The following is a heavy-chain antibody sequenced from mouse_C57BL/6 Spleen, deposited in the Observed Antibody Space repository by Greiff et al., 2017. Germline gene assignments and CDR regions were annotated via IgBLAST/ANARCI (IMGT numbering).Heavy chain of an antibody. J-gene: IGHJ2*01. CDR2: IDPEAGDP. CDR1: GFNIKDYY. D-gene: IGHD1-1*01. CDR3: TTYYGSSVDY. Sequence: VQLQQSGAELVRPGASVKLSCTASGFNIKDYYMHWVKQRPEQGLEWIGRIDPEAGDPEYAPKFQGKATMTADTSSNTAYLQLSSLTSEDTAVYYCTTYYGSSVDYWGQGTTLTVSS. V-gene: IGHV14-1*01.